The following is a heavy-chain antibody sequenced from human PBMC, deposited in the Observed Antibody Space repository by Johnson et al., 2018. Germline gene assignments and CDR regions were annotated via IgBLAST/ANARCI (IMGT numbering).Heavy chain of an antibody. CDR2: MSEDGRDI. CDR3: AKFYSSIWYNWGHYYVDV. D-gene: IGHD6-13*01. CDR1: GFTFSSFG. Sequence: QVQLVQSGGGVVQPGTSXRLYCEASGFTFSSFGMHWVRQAPGKGLDWVAVMSEDGRDIYYADSGKGRFTISRDNSKNTLFLQMNSLRAEDTAVYYCAKFYSSIWYNWGHYYVDVWGKGTTVIVSS. J-gene: IGHJ6*03. V-gene: IGHV3-30*18.